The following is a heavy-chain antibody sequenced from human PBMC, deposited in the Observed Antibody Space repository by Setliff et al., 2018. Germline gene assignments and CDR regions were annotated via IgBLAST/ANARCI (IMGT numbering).Heavy chain of an antibody. V-gene: IGHV1-69*13. CDR1: GGTFNSYA. J-gene: IGHJ4*02. CDR3: ARELGLRAPFDF. Sequence: SVKVSCKAAGGTFNSYAISWVRQAPGQGLEWMGGIIPIFGSANYARKFQGRVTVTADESTSTAYMELSSLRSEDTAVYYCARELGLRAPFDFWGQGILVTVSS. D-gene: IGHD4-17*01. CDR2: IIPIFGSA.